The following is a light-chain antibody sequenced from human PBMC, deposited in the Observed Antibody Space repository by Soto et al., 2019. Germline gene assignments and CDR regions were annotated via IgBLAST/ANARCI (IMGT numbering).Light chain of an antibody. CDR2: GAS. CDR3: QQYGSSPPIT. V-gene: IGKV3-20*01. CDR1: QSVSSSY. Sequence: EIVLTQSPGTLSLSPGERATLSCRASQSVSSSYLAWYQQKPGQAPRLLIYGASSRATVSPDRFSGSGSGTDFTLTISRLEPEDFAVYYCQQYGSSPPITFGQGTRLAVK. J-gene: IGKJ5*01.